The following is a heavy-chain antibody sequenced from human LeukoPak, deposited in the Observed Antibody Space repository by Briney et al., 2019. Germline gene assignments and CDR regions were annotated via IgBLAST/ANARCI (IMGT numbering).Heavy chain of an antibody. CDR1: GYTFTNYG. D-gene: IGHD3-22*01. CDR2: ISAYNGHT. CDR3: ARDGHRRYHYDSSGREDAFDI. J-gene: IGHJ3*02. V-gene: IGHV1-18*01. Sequence: ASVTVSCKASGYTFTNYGISWVRQAPGQGLEWMGWISAYNGHTKYAQKVQGRVTMTRDTYTSTAYMELRSLRSDDTAVYYCARDGHRRYHYDSSGREDAFDIWGQGTMVTVSS.